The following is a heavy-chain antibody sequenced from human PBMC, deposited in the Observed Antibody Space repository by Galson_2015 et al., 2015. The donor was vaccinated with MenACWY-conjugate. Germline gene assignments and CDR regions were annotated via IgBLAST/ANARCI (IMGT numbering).Heavy chain of an antibody. Sequence: ETLSLTCAVSGGSFSGYYWNWIRQPPGQGLEWIGQVFHSGTTYYNPSLKSRVAIPVDTSKNQGSLKLSSETAADTAVYFCARAARGRPPSQNCFDPWGPGNLVTVSS. V-gene: IGHV4-34*12. CDR1: GGSFSGYY. D-gene: IGHD6-13*01. CDR3: ARAARGRPPSQNCFDP. J-gene: IGHJ5*02. CDR2: VFHSGTT.